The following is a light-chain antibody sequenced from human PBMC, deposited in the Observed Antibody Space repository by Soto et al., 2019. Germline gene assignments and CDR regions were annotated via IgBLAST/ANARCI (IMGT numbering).Light chain of an antibody. CDR2: DAS. CDR1: QSISSW. V-gene: IGKV1-5*01. J-gene: IGKJ3*01. CDR3: QQYNSYLLT. Sequence: DIQMTQSPSTLSASVGDRVTITCRASQSISSWLAWYQQKPGKAPKLLIYDASSWESGVPSRFSGSGSGTEFTLTISRLPPDDFATYYCQQYNSYLLTFGPGTKVDIK.